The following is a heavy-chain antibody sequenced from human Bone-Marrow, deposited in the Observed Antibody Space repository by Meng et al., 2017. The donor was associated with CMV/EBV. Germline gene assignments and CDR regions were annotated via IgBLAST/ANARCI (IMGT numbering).Heavy chain of an antibody. V-gene: IGHV4-39*07. J-gene: IGHJ4*02. CDR2: IFYSGST. CDR1: GGSISSSRYY. D-gene: IGHD3-3*01. CDR3: ARDGYYDFWSGYLRY. Sequence: SETLSLTCTVSGGSISSSRYYWGWIRQPPGKGLEWIGSIFYSGSTSYSPSLESRVAISVDTSKNQFSLKLSSVTAADTAVYYCARDGYYDFWSGYLRYWGQGTLVTVSS.